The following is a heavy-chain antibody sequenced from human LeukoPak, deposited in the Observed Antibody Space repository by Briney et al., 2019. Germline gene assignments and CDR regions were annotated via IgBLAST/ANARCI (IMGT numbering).Heavy chain of an antibody. Sequence: GASVKVSCKASGYTFTSYGISWVRQAPGQGLEWMGWISAYNGNTNYAQKLQGRVTMTTDTSTSTAYMELRSLRSDDTAVYYCARVRSRGLVVVVAENDYWGQGTLVTVSS. V-gene: IGHV1-18*01. CDR2: ISAYNGNT. CDR3: ARVRSRGLVVVVAENDY. J-gene: IGHJ4*02. D-gene: IGHD2-15*01. CDR1: GYTFTSYG.